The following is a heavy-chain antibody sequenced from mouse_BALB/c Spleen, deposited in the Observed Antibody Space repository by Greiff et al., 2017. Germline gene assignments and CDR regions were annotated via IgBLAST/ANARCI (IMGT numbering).Heavy chain of an antibody. CDR2: IDPENGDT. J-gene: IGHJ4*01. CDR3: NAQGVQAMDY. Sequence: EVMLVESGAELVRSGASVKLSCTASGFNIKDYYMHWVKQRPEQGLEWIGWIDPENGDTEYAPKFQGKATMTADTSSNTAYLQLSSLTSEDTAVYYCNAQGVQAMDYWGQGTSVTVSS. CDR1: GFNIKDYY. V-gene: IGHV14-4*02.